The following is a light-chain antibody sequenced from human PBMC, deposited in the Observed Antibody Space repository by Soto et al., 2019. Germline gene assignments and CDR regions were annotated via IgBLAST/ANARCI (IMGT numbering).Light chain of an antibody. Sequence: QSALTQPASVSGSPGQSITISCTGTSSNVGSYKLVSWYQQHPGKAPKLMIFEVNKRPSGVSNRFSGSKSGNTASLTISGLKVDDEADYYCCSSGGSPTYVFGTGTKVIVL. CDR1: SSNVGSYKL. CDR2: EVN. J-gene: IGLJ1*01. V-gene: IGLV2-23*02. CDR3: CSSGGSPTYV.